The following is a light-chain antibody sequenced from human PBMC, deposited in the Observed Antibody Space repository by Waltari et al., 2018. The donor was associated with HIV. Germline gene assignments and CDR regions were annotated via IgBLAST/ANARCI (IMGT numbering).Light chain of an antibody. CDR3: QQSYSTALT. J-gene: IGKJ4*01. CDR2: LES. V-gene: IGKV1-39*01. Sequence: DIQLAQSPSSVSASMGDRVTITCRASQNVNNYLNWYQQKPGKAPRLLIYLESSLQSGVPSRFSGSGSGTYFTLTISSLQPEDSATYYCQQSYSTALTFGGGTKVEIK. CDR1: QNVNNY.